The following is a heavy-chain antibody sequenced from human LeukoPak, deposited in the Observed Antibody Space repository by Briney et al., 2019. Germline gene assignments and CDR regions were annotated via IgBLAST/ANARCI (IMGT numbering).Heavy chain of an antibody. V-gene: IGHV4-34*01. Sequence: SETLSLTCAVYGGSFSGHYWNWIRQPPGKGLQWIGEINHRGVANYNPSLKSRVSISEDTYKNQFSLTVNSVTAADTALYFCARGAVSGRFGDYFYYMDVWGKGATVTVSS. CDR2: INHRGVA. CDR3: ARGAVSGRFGDYFYYMDV. CDR1: GGSFSGHY. D-gene: IGHD3-3*01. J-gene: IGHJ6*03.